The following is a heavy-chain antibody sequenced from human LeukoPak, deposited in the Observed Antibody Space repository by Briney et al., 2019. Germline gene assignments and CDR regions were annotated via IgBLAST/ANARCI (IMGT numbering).Heavy chain of an antibody. D-gene: IGHD6-6*01. Sequence: SETLSLTCTVSGGSISSSDYYWGWIRQPPGKGLEWIGSIYYSGSTYHNPSLKSRVTISVDTSKNQFSLKLYSVTAADTAVYYCAREWDEYSSSSADDYMDVWGKGTTVTVSS. CDR2: IYYSGST. J-gene: IGHJ6*03. CDR3: AREWDEYSSSSADDYMDV. CDR1: GGSISSSDYY. V-gene: IGHV4-39*07.